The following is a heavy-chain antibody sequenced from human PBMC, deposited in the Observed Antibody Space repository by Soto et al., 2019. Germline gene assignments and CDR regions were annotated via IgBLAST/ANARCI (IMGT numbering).Heavy chain of an antibody. V-gene: IGHV4-59*02. J-gene: IGHJ4*02. CDR1: GGSVTTY. Sequence: SETLSLTCPVSGGSVTTYWGWIRQPPGKGLEWIGYINYSGTTKYNSPLKGRATISVDTSKTQLSLKLRSVTDADTAVYYCATSYGNAWYTYWGQGTQVTVAS. CDR2: INYSGTT. CDR3: ATSYGNAWYTY. D-gene: IGHD6-13*01.